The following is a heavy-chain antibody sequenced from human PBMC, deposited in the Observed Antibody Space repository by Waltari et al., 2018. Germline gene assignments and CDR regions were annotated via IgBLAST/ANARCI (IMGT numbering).Heavy chain of an antibody. Sequence: QLQLQESGPGLVKPSETLSLTCTVSGGSISSSSYYWGWIRQPPGKGLEWIGSIYYSGSTYYNPSLQRRVTISVDTSKNQFSLKLSSVTAADTAVYYCARDPGAHSSGYRFDPWGQGTLVTVSS. CDR2: IYYSGST. D-gene: IGHD6-25*01. CDR3: ARDPGAHSSGYRFDP. CDR1: GGSISSSSYY. J-gene: IGHJ5*02. V-gene: IGHV4-39*07.